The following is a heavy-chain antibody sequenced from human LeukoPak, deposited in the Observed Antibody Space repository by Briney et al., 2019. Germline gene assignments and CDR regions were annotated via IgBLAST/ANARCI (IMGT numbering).Heavy chain of an antibody. CDR3: AKDRARLERRLSAFDI. Sequence: GGSLRLSCAASGFTFSNAWMNWVRQAPGKGLEWVAFIRYDGSNKYYADSVKGRFTISRDNSKNTLYLQMNSLRAEDTAVYYCAKDRARLERRLSAFDIWGQGTMVTVSS. CDR1: GFTFSNAW. D-gene: IGHD1-1*01. V-gene: IGHV3-30*02. CDR2: IRYDGSNK. J-gene: IGHJ3*02.